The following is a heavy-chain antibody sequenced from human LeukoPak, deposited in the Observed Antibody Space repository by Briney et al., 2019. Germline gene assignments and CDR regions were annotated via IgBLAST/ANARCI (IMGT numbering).Heavy chain of an antibody. CDR3: ARDGIYGSGSYYWFDP. V-gene: IGHV1-18*01. CDR1: GYTFTDYG. J-gene: IGHJ5*02. D-gene: IGHD3-10*01. CDR2: INTYNGNT. Sequence: ASVKVSCKASGYTFTDYGISWVRQAPGQGLEWMEWINTYNGNTNYAEKDEDRVTMTTDTITTKAYLEVTSLRSDDTAVYYSARDGIYGSGSYYWFDPWGQGTLVTVSS.